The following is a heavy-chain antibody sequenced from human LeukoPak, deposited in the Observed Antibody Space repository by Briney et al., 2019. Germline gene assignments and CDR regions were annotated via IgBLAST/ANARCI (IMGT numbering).Heavy chain of an antibody. D-gene: IGHD2-15*01. Sequence: ASVKVSCKASGYTFTSYYMHWVRQAPGQGLEWMGIINPSGGSTSYAQKLQGRVTMTTDTSTSTAYMELRSQRSDDTAVYYCARDVFNYCSGGSCYSKGHWFDPWGQGTLVTVSS. J-gene: IGHJ5*02. CDR2: INPSGGST. CDR3: ARDVFNYCSGGSCYSKGHWFDP. V-gene: IGHV1-46*01. CDR1: GYTFTSYY.